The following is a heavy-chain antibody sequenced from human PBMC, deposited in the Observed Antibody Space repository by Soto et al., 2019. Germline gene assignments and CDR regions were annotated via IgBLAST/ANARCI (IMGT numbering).Heavy chain of an antibody. Sequence: ASVKVSCKASGYTFTGYYMHWVRQAPGQGLEWMGWINPNSGGTNYAQKFQGWVTMTRDTSISTAYMELSRLRSDDTAVYYCARGQQLVTLSYYYYYGMDVWGQGTTVTVSS. J-gene: IGHJ6*02. D-gene: IGHD6-13*01. CDR1: GYTFTGYY. CDR2: INPNSGGT. CDR3: ARGQQLVTLSYYYYYGMDV. V-gene: IGHV1-2*04.